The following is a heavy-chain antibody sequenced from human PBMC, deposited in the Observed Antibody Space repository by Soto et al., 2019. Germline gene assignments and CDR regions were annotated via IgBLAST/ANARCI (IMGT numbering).Heavy chain of an antibody. CDR2: INHSGST. CDR1: GGSFSGYY. CDR3: ARGGYDFWSGYYSGLYYYYGMDV. V-gene: IGHV4-34*01. J-gene: IGHJ6*02. Sequence: SETLSLTCAVYGGSFSGYYWSWIRQPPGKXLEWIGEINHSGSTNYNPSLKSRVTISVDTSKNQFSLKLSSVTAADTAVYYCARGGYDFWSGYYSGLYYYYGMDVWGQGTTVTVSS. D-gene: IGHD3-3*01.